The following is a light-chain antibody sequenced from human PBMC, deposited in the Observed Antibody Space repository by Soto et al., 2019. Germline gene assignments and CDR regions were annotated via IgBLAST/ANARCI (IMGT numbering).Light chain of an antibody. CDR1: QSVSSN. J-gene: IGKJ3*01. CDR3: KQYNNWPT. Sequence: EIVMTQSPATLSVSPGERATLSCRASQSVSSNLAWYQQKPGQAPRLLIYGASTRATGIPARFSGSGSGTEFTLNISSLQSEDFAVYYCKQYNNWPTSGPGTKVNIK. CDR2: GAS. V-gene: IGKV3-15*01.